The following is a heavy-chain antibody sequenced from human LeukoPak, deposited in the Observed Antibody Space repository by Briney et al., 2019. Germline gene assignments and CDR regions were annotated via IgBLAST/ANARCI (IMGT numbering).Heavy chain of an antibody. Sequence: GGSLRLSCAASGFTFSSYAMSWVRQAPGKGLEWVSAISGSGGSTYYADSVKGRFTISRDNSKNTLYLQMNSLRAEDTAVYYCAKVENYYDSSGYYYVLDYWGQGALVTVSS. CDR3: AKVENYYDSSGYYYVLDY. V-gene: IGHV3-23*01. CDR2: ISGSGGST. CDR1: GFTFSSYA. D-gene: IGHD3-22*01. J-gene: IGHJ4*02.